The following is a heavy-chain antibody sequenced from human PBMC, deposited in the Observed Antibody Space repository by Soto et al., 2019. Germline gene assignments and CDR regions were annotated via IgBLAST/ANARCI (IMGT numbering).Heavy chain of an antibody. Sequence: PSETLSLTCAVYGGSFSGYYWSWIRQPPGKGLEWIGEINHSGSTNYNPSLKSRVTISVDTSKNQFSLKLSSVTAADTAVYYCAGGGRQQLAFDYWGQGTLVTVSS. CDR1: GGSFSGYY. J-gene: IGHJ4*02. D-gene: IGHD6-13*01. V-gene: IGHV4-34*01. CDR2: INHSGST. CDR3: AGGGRQQLAFDY.